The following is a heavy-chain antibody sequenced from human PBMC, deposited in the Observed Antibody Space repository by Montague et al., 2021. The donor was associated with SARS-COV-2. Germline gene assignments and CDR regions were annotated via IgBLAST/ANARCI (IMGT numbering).Heavy chain of an antibody. CDR1: GFTFSSYS. Sequence: SLRLSCAASGFTFSSYSMHWVRQAPGKGLEWVSLISYDGSNTYYXDSVKGRFTISRDKSKNTLYLQMNSLRAEDPAVYYCASDIGAIFDYWGQGTLVTVSS. J-gene: IGHJ4*02. CDR3: ASDIGAIFDY. V-gene: IGHV3-30*14. CDR2: ISYDGSNT. D-gene: IGHD2-2*02.